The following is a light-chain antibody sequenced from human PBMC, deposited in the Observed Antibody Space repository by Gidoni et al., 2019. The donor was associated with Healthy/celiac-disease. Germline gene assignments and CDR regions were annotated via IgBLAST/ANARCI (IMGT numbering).Light chain of an antibody. CDR2: AAS. Sequence: IQLTQSPSSLFASVVDRVTITCRASQGISSYLAWYQQKPGKAPKLLIYAASTLQSGVPSRFSGSGSGTDFTLTISSLQPEDFATYYCQQLNSYPPFTFGHGTKVDIK. J-gene: IGKJ3*01. CDR1: QGISSY. CDR3: QQLNSYPPFT. V-gene: IGKV1-9*01.